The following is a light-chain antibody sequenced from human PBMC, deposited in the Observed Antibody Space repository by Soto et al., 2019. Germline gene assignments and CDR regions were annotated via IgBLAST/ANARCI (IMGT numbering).Light chain of an antibody. CDR1: QDISKY. V-gene: IGKV1-33*01. CDR2: DAS. CDR3: QQYDNLPLT. Sequence: DIQMTQSPSSLSASVGDRVTITCQASQDISKYLNWYQQKPGKAPKLLIYDASNLETGVPSKFSGSGSGTHFTFTISSLQPEDIATYYCQQYDNLPLTFGGGTKVDIK. J-gene: IGKJ4*01.